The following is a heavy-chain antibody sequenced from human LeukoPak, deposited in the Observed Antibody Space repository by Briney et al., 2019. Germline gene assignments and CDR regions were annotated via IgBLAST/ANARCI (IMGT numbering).Heavy chain of an antibody. CDR3: ATVMGSSPSTAYFAY. CDR2: ISSDGRYI. V-gene: IGHV3-23*01. J-gene: IGHJ4*02. Sequence: PGGSLRLSCGGSGFTFSRNAINWVRQTPGKGLECLSAISSDGRYIYYTDSVKGRFTTSRDNSRNTVYLQMNGLRVEDTAVYSCATVMGSSPSTAYFAYWGQGTLVTVSS. CDR1: GFTFSRNA. D-gene: IGHD6-6*01.